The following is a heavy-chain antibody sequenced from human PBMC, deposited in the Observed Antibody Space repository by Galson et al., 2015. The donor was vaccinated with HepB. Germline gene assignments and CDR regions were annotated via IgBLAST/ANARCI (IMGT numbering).Heavy chain of an antibody. Sequence: VKVSCKASGGTFSSIPISWVRQAPGQGLEWMGGIIPIFETPVYAQKFQDRVTITADDSTTTAYMELSSLRSEDTAVYYCASCGSDCYSWYFDFWGRGTLVTVSS. D-gene: IGHD2-21*02. CDR2: IIPIFETP. V-gene: IGHV1-69*13. J-gene: IGHJ2*01. CDR3: ASCGSDCYSWYFDF. CDR1: GGTFSSIP.